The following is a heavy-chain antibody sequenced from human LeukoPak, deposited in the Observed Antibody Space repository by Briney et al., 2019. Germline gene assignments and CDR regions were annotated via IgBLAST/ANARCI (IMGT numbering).Heavy chain of an antibody. D-gene: IGHD3-16*01. CDR2: IYYTGST. V-gene: IGHV4-59*01. CDR1: GGSISSYY. Sequence: SETLSLTCTVSGGSISSYYWSWIRQPPGKGLEWIGCIYYTGSTNYNPSLKSRVTISVDTSKNQFSLRLSSVTAADTAVYYCASRIGSRPDYWGQGTLVTVSS. CDR3: ASRIGSRPDY. J-gene: IGHJ4*02.